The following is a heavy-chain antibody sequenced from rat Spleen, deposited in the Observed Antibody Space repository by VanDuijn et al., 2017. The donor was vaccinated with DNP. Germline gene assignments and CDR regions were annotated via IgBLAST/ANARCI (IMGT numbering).Heavy chain of an antibody. D-gene: IGHD3-8*01. CDR1: GFTFSDYY. V-gene: IGHV5-7*01. CDR2: ISYNGGSP. CDR3: ARHRTIMPYYYSMDA. J-gene: IGHJ4*01. Sequence: EVLLVESDGGLVQPGRSLKLSCAVSGFTFSDYYMAWVRQAPAKGLEWVATISYNGGSPYYRDSVKGRFTISRDNAQSTLYLQMDSLRSEDTATYYCARHRTIMPYYYSMDAWGQEPQSLSPQ.